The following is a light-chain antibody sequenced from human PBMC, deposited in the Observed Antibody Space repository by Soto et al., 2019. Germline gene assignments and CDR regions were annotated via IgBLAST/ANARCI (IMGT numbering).Light chain of an antibody. Sequence: QSALTQPASVSGSPGQSITISCTGTSSDVGGYNYVSWYQQHPGKAPKLMIYDVGIRPSGVSNRFSGSKSGNTASLTISGLQAEDEADYYCSSYTSSSTLRGVFGTGTKVTVL. CDR2: DVG. CDR1: SSDVGGYNY. J-gene: IGLJ1*01. V-gene: IGLV2-14*01. CDR3: SSYTSSSTLRGV.